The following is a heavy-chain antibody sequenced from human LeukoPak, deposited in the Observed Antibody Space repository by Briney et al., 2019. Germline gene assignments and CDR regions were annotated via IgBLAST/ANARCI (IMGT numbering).Heavy chain of an antibody. J-gene: IGHJ6*03. CDR1: GESFSGYY. Sequence: SETLSLTCAVYGESFSGYYWSWIRQSPGKGLERIGETYHSGSTNYNSSLKSRVTISLDTSKNQFSLKLSSVTAADTAVYYCARGRRIVVVLGATRTHRDYYMDVWGKGTTVTVSS. D-gene: IGHD2-15*01. CDR2: TYHSGST. V-gene: IGHV4-34*01. CDR3: ARGRRIVVVLGATRTHRDYYMDV.